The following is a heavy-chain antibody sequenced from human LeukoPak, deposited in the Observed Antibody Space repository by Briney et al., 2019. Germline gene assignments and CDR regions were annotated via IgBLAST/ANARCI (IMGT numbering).Heavy chain of an antibody. CDR1: GFTFSSYN. Sequence: GGSLRLSCVVSGFTFSSYNMYWVRQAPGKGLEWISSISSSSVNIYYAASVKGRFTISRDNAKNSLYLQMNSLRAEDTAVYYCAKVSRGVTAADFDPWGQGTLVTVSS. D-gene: IGHD3-10*01. J-gene: IGHJ5*02. CDR2: ISSSSVNI. CDR3: AKVSRGVTAADFDP. V-gene: IGHV3-48*01.